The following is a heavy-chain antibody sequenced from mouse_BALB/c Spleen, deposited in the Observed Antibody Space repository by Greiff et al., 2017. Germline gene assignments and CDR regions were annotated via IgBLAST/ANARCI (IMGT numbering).Heavy chain of an antibody. J-gene: IGHJ2*01. V-gene: IGHV1S81*02. CDR1: GYTFTSYW. D-gene: IGHD1-1*02. CDR2: INPSNGRT. Sequence: QVRLQQPGAELVKPGASVKLSCKASGYTFTSYWMHWVKQRPGQGLEWIGEINPSNGRTNYNEKFKSKATLTVDKSSSTAYMQLSSLTSEDSAVYYCARVVLYYFDYWGQGTTLTVSS. CDR3: ARVVLYYFDY.